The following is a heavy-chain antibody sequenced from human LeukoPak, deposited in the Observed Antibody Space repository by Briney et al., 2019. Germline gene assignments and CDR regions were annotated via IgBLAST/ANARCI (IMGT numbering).Heavy chain of an antibody. V-gene: IGHV3-23*01. CDR1: GFTFINYA. J-gene: IGHJ5*01. CDR2: ISARGGTT. CDR3: AKEPREYCSSTSCPNWFDS. D-gene: IGHD2-2*01. Sequence: GGSLRLSCAAPGFTFINYAMSWVRQAPGKGLEWVSAISARGGTTYYADSVKGRFTISRDNSENTLLLQMNSLRAEDTAVYYCAKEPREYCSSTSCPNWFDSWGQGTLVTVSS.